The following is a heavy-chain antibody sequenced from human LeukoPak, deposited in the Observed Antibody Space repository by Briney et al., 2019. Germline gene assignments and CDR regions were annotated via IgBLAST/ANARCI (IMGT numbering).Heavy chain of an antibody. Sequence: GGSLRLSCAASGFTVSSNCMSWVRQAPGKGLEWVSVIYSGGSTYYADSVKGRFTISRDNSKNTLYLQMNSLRAEDTAVYYCARGQRITMVREVPYYYGMDVWGQGTTVTVSS. J-gene: IGHJ6*02. CDR2: IYSGGST. D-gene: IGHD3-10*01. CDR3: ARGQRITMVREVPYYYGMDV. V-gene: IGHV3-66*01. CDR1: GFTVSSNC.